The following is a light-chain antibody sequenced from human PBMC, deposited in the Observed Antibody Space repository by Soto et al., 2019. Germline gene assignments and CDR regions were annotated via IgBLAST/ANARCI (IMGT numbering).Light chain of an antibody. J-gene: IGKJ1*01. CDR1: QTISTF. CDR3: QQYSVYWT. V-gene: IGKV1-5*01. Sequence: DIRMTRSPSSLSASVLYIFTITCRSSQTISTFLHWFQQKPGKAPNLLIYDASSLESGVPSRFTGSGSGTEFTLTINSLQPDDFATYYCQQYSVYWTFGQGTKVDIK. CDR2: DAS.